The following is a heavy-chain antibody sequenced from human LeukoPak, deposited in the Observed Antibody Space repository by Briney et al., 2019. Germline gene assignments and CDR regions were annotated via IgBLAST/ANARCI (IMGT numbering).Heavy chain of an antibody. CDR3: ARGDSSSSGFDY. CDR1: GYTFTSYD. CDR2: MIPKSGNT. Sequence: ASVKVSCKASGYTFTSYDIYRVRQATGQGVGWMGWMIPKSGNTGYGQKYQGRVTMTRKTSISTAYMELSSLRSEDTAVYYCARGDSSSSGFDYWGQGALVTVSS. V-gene: IGHV1-8*01. J-gene: IGHJ4*02. D-gene: IGHD6-6*01.